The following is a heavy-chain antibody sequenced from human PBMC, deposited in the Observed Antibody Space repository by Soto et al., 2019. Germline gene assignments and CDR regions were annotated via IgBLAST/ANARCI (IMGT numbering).Heavy chain of an antibody. Sequence: GGSLRLSCAASGFPFSSYGMNWVRQAPGKGLEWVSPISGSDGTTHYAYSVRGRFTISRDNSNNTVFLQMNSLRVEDTGLYYCATDVAFQSGYYSGRHYFAPWGQGAVGTVSS. V-gene: IGHV3-23*01. CDR2: ISGSDGTT. CDR3: ATDVAFQSGYYSGRHYFAP. CDR1: GFPFSSYG. D-gene: IGHD3-3*01. J-gene: IGHJ5*02.